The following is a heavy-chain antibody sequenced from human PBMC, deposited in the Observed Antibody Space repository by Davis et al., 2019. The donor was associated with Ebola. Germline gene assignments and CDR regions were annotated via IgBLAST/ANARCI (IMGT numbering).Heavy chain of an antibody. CDR3: ARDRGYSYGYAFDY. D-gene: IGHD5-18*01. V-gene: IGHV1-69*04. J-gene: IGHJ4*02. CDR1: GGTFSSYA. CDR2: IIPILGIA. Sequence: SVKVSCKASGGTFSSYAISWVRQAPGQGLEWMGRIIPILGIANYAQKFQGRVTITADKSTSTAYMELSSLRSEDTAVYYCARDRGYSYGYAFDYWGQGTLVTASS.